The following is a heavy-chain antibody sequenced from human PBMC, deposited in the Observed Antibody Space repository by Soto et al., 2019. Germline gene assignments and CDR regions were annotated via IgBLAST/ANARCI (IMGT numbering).Heavy chain of an antibody. CDR3: ARDTEKGSSWYYYYGMDV. CDR1: GGTFSSYA. D-gene: IGHD6-13*01. V-gene: IGHV1-69*13. J-gene: IGHJ6*02. CDR2: IIPTFGTA. Sequence: GASVKVSCKASGGTFSSYAISWVRQAPGQGLEWMGGIIPTFGTANYAQKFQGRVTITADESTSTAYMELSSLRSEDTAVYYCARDTEKGSSWYYYYGMDVWGQGTTVTVSS.